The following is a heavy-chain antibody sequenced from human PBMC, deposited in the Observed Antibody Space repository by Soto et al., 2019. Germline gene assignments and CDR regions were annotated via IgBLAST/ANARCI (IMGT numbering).Heavy chain of an antibody. J-gene: IGHJ6*02. CDR2: ISSSSSYI. V-gene: IGHV3-11*06. D-gene: IGHD1-26*01. CDR3: ARGMSGSYYCYYGMDV. Sequence: GGSLRLSCAASGFTFSDYYMSWIRQAPGKGLEWVSSISSSSSYIYYADSVKGRFTISRDNAKNSLYLQMNSLRAEDTAVYYCARGMSGSYYCYYGMDVWGQGTTVTVSS. CDR1: GFTFSDYY.